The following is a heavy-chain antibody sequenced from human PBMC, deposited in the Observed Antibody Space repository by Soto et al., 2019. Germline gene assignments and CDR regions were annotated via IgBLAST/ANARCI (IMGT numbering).Heavy chain of an antibody. CDR2: IDPSDSYI. CDR1: GYSFTRYW. J-gene: IGHJ5*02. D-gene: IGHD6-13*01. Sequence: HGESLKISCKGSGYSFTRYWISWVRQMPGKGLEWMGRIDPSDSYINYSPSFQGHVTISADKSISTAYLQWSSLKASDTATCYCARLPLAAAYSDANSWGQGTLVTVSS. V-gene: IGHV5-10-1*01. CDR3: ARLPLAAAYSDANS.